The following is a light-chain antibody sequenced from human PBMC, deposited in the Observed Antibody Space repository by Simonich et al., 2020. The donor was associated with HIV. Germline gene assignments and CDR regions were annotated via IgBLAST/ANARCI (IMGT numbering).Light chain of an antibody. CDR2: DVS. V-gene: IGLV2-14*03. CDR3: SSYTSGSTLL. J-gene: IGLJ2*01. CDR1: SSDVGGYNY. Sequence: QSALTQPASVSGSPGQSITISCTGTSSDVGGYNYVSWYQQHPGKAPKPMIYDVSNRPSGVSNRFSGSKSGNTASLTISGLQAEDEADYYCSSYTSGSTLLFGGGTKLTVL.